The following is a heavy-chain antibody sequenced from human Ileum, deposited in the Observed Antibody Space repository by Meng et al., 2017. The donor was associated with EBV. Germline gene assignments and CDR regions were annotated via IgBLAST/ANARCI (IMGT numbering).Heavy chain of an antibody. D-gene: IGHD3-10*01. CDR2: ITTYNGDT. CDR1: GYRFTAFG. V-gene: IGHV1-18*01. Sequence: QVQLVQSGAEVKKPGALVKVSCKASGYRFTAFGISWVRQAPGQGPEWMGWITTYNGDTKYAQKFQGRVTMTRETSTNTAYMELTSLRSDDTAVYYCARTYYGSYGFDYWGQGTLVTVSS. J-gene: IGHJ4*02. CDR3: ARTYYGSYGFDY.